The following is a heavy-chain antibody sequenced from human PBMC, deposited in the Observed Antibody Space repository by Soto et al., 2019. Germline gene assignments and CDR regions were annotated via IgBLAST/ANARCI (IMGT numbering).Heavy chain of an antibody. J-gene: IGHJ3*02. Sequence: ASVKVSCKASGGTFSSYAISWVRQAPGQGLEWMGWISAYNGNTNYAQKLQGRVTMTTDTSTSTAYMELSSLRSEDTAVYYCASVAMATSYAFDIWGQGTMVTVSS. V-gene: IGHV1-18*01. D-gene: IGHD5-12*01. CDR1: GGTFSSYA. CDR3: ASVAMATSYAFDI. CDR2: ISAYNGNT.